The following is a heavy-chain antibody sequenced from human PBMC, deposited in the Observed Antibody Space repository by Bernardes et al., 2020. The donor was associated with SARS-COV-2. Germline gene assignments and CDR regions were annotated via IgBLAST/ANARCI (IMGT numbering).Heavy chain of an antibody. Sequence: ASVKVSCRASGYTFTDYYMHWVRQAPGPGLEWLGWINPKTGGTNYAQKFQGWVTLTRDTSMSTAYMEVSRLRSDDTAVYYCARETGDRGERYFVYWGQGTLVTVSS. CDR2: INPKTGGT. CDR1: GYTFTDYY. D-gene: IGHD7-27*01. CDR3: ARETGDRGERYFVY. J-gene: IGHJ4*02. V-gene: IGHV1-2*04.